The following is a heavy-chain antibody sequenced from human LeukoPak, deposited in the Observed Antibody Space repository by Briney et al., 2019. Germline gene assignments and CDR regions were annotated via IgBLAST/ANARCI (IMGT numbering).Heavy chain of an antibody. J-gene: IGHJ4*02. V-gene: IGHV3-74*01. Sequence: PGGSLRLSCAASGFTFSSYWMHWVRQVPGKGLEWVAGISWNGDTRGYVDSVKGRFTISKDNAKNSLYLQMNSLRTEDTAVYYCTRRFDYWGQGTLVTVSS. CDR2: ISWNGDTR. CDR1: GFTFSSYW. CDR3: TRRFDY.